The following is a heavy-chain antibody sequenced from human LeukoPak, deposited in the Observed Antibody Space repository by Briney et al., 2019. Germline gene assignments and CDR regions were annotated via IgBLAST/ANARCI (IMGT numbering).Heavy chain of an antibody. V-gene: IGHV4-4*02. D-gene: IGHD3/OR15-3a*01. Sequence: SGTLSLTCAVPGGSISSSNWWSWVRQPPGKGLEWIGEIYHSGSTNYNPSLKSRVTISVDKSKNQFSLKLSSVTAADTAVYYCARVRTPHWTHSSIFDYWGQGTLVTVSS. CDR3: ARVRTPHWTHSSIFDY. CDR2: IYHSGST. J-gene: IGHJ4*02. CDR1: GGSISSSNW.